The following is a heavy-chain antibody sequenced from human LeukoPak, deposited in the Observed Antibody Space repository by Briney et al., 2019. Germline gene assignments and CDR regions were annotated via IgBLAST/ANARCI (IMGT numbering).Heavy chain of an antibody. CDR3: ARLRWLQLGYFDY. Sequence: SETLSLTCAVYGGSFSGYYWSWIRQPPGKGLEWIGEINHSGSTNYNPSLKSRVTISVDTSKNQFSLKLTSVTAADTAVYYCARLRWLQLGYFDYWGQGTLVTVSS. CDR2: INHSGST. CDR1: GGSFSGYY. V-gene: IGHV4-34*01. D-gene: IGHD5-24*01. J-gene: IGHJ4*02.